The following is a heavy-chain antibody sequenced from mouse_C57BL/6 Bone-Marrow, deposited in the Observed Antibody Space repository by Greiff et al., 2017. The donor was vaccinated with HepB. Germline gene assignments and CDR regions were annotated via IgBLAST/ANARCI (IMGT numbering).Heavy chain of an antibody. V-gene: IGHV1-26*01. Sequence: VQLQQSGPELVKPGASVKISCKASGYTFTDYYMNWVKQSHGKSLEWIGDINPNNGGTSYNQKFKGKATLTVDKSSSTAYMELRSLTSEDSAVYYCASIYYGSRGLDWFAYWGQGTLVTVSA. CDR3: ASIYYGSRGLDWFAY. CDR2: INPNNGGT. D-gene: IGHD1-1*01. J-gene: IGHJ3*01. CDR1: GYTFTDYY.